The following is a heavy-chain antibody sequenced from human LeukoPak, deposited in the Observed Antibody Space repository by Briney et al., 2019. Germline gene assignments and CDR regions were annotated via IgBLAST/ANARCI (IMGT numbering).Heavy chain of an antibody. D-gene: IGHD4-11*01. Sequence: ASVKVCCKASGYTFTNYGVSWVRQAPGQGLEWMGWMSAYNGYTNYAQKFQFRVTMTTDTSTSTAYMELRGLTSDDTAVYYCARDKAVTTERTQYFHHWGQGTLVTVSS. CDR2: MSAYNGYT. CDR3: ARDKAVTTERTQYFHH. CDR1: GYTFTNYG. V-gene: IGHV1-18*01. J-gene: IGHJ1*01.